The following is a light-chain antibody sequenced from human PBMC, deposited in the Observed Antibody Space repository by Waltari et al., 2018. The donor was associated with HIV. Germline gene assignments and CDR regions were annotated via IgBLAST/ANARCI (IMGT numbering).Light chain of an antibody. CDR2: EVS. CDR3: CSYAGSSTFVV. Sequence: QSALTQPASVSGSPGQSITISCTGTSSCCGSYYLVYWYQQPPGKAPKLMIYEVSKRPSGVSNRFSGSKSGNTASLTISGLQAEDEADYYCCSYAGSSTFVVFGGGTKLTVL. J-gene: IGLJ2*01. CDR1: SSCCGSYYL. V-gene: IGLV2-23*02.